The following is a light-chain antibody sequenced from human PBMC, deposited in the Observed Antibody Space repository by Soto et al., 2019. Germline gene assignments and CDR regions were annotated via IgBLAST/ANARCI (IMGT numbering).Light chain of an antibody. CDR2: GAS. CDR1: QSVSSSY. J-gene: IGKJ1*01. V-gene: IGKV3-20*01. Sequence: EIVLTQSPGTLSLSPGERATLSCRASQSVSSSYLAWYQQKPGQAPRLLIYGASKRATGIPDRISGSGSERDFTLTISRLEPEDAAVYYCQQYLNSPRTFGQGTKVDIK. CDR3: QQYLNSPRT.